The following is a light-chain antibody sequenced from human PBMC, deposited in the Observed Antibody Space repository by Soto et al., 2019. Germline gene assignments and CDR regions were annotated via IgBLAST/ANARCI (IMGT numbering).Light chain of an antibody. V-gene: IGLV2-8*01. J-gene: IGLJ2*01. CDR1: SSDIGGYNY. Sequence: QSVLTQPPSASGSPGQSVTISCTGTSSDIGGYNYVSWYQQHPGKAPKIIIYEVTKRPSGVPDRFSGSKSANTASLTVSGLQAEDEDDYYCSSYAGSNNVLFGGGTKLTVL. CDR2: EVT. CDR3: SSYAGSNNVL.